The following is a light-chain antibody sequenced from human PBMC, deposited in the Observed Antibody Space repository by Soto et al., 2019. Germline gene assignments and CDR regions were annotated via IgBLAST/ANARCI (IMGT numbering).Light chain of an antibody. Sequence: QYALTQPASVSGSPGQSITISCTGTSSDVGGYNYVSWYQQHPGKAPKLMIYEVSNRPSGVSNRFSGSKSGNTASLTISGLRAEDEADYYCSSYTSSSTLCVFGTGTKVTVL. CDR3: SSYTSSSTLCV. CDR1: SSDVGGYNY. V-gene: IGLV2-14*01. J-gene: IGLJ1*01. CDR2: EVS.